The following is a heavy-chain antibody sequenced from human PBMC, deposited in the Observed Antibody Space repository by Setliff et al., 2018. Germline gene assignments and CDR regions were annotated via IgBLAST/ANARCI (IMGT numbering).Heavy chain of an antibody. CDR2: ISYTGST. V-gene: IGHV4-59*08. D-gene: IGHD3-3*01. Sequence: LSLTCSVSGDSIFDNYWSWIRQSPGRGLEWIAYISYTGSTNYNPSLKSRVTISLDTSKNHFSLNLRSVTAADTAVYYCARHFRSSKVQFLEYLTDYYFDSWGQGTLVTVSS. J-gene: IGHJ4*02. CDR1: GDSIFDNY. CDR3: ARHFRSSKVQFLEYLTDYYFDS.